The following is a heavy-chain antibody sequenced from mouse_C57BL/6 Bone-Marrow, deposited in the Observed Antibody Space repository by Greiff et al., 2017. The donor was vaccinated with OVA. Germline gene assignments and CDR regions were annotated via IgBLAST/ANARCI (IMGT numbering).Heavy chain of an antibody. D-gene: IGHD1-1*01. V-gene: IGHV1-52*01. CDR3: ARGDFITTVVYFDY. CDR2: IDPSDSET. Sequence: QVQLQQPGAELVRPGSSVKLSCKASGYTFTSYWMHWVKQRPIQGLEWIGNIDPSDSETHYNQKFKDKATLTVDKSSSTAYKQLSSLTSEDSAVYYCARGDFITTVVYFDYWGQGTTLTVSS. CDR1: GYTFTSYW. J-gene: IGHJ2*01.